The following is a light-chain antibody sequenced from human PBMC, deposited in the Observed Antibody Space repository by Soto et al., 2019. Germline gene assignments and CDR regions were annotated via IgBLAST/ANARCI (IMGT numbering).Light chain of an antibody. Sequence: EIMMTQSPATLSVSPGERAILSCRASQSVRNNLAWYQQRRGQAPRLLIYYASTRATGVPARFSGSGSGTEFTLTISSLQSEDSVLYYCQQYNNWPPITFGQGTRLEIK. CDR1: QSVRNN. CDR2: YAS. J-gene: IGKJ5*01. V-gene: IGKV3-15*01. CDR3: QQYNNWPPIT.